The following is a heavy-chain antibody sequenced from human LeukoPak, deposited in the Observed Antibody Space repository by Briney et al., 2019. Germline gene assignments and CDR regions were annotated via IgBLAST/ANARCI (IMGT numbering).Heavy chain of an antibody. D-gene: IGHD6-19*01. CDR2: ISGSGGST. CDR3: AKGSLDGWLVTYRYFDN. J-gene: IGHJ4*02. Sequence: GGSLRLSCAASGFTFSSYAMSWVRQAPGKGLEWVSAISGSGGSTYYADSVKGRFTISRDNSKNTLYLQMNSLRAEDTAVYYCAKGSLDGWLVTYRYFDNWGQGTLVTVSS. V-gene: IGHV3-23*01. CDR1: GFTFSSYA.